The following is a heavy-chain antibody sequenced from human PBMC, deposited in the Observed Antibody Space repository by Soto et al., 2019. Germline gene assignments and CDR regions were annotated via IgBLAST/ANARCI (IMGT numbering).Heavy chain of an antibody. CDR1: GFTFSSYA. V-gene: IGHV3-23*01. D-gene: IGHD1-1*01. J-gene: IGHJ4*02. CDR2: ISGSGGST. Sequence: GGSLRPSCAASGFTFSSYAMSWVRQAPGKGLEWVSAISGSGGSTYYADSVKGRFTISRDKSKNTLYLQRNSLRAEDTAVYYCAKGMEGTYQIDYWGQGTLVTVSS. CDR3: AKGMEGTYQIDY.